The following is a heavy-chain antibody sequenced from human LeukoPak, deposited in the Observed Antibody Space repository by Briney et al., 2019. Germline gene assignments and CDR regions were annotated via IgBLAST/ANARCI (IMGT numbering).Heavy chain of an antibody. CDR1: GFTFSNYG. J-gene: IGHJ4*02. Sequence: GGSLRLSCAASGFTFSNYGMHWVRQAPGKGLEWVAVIWYDGSDKYYADSMKGRFTISGDNSKNTLYLQMNDLRVEDTAVYYCARLRSYYLDYWGQGTLVTVSS. CDR3: ARLRSYYLDY. CDR2: IWYDGSDK. D-gene: IGHD3-16*01. V-gene: IGHV3-33*01.